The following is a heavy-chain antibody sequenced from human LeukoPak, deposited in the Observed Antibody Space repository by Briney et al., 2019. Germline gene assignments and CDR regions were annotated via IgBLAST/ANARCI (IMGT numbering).Heavy chain of an antibody. V-gene: IGHV1-8*01. CDR3: ARGLTVVTPDAFDI. J-gene: IGHJ3*02. CDR1: GYTFTSYD. D-gene: IGHD4-23*01. Sequence: ASVKVSCKASGYTFTSYDINWVRQATGQGLEWMGWMYPNSGNTGYAQKFQGRVTMTRNTSISTAYMELSSLRSEDTAVYYCARGLTVVTPDAFDIWGQGTMVTVSS. CDR2: MYPNSGNT.